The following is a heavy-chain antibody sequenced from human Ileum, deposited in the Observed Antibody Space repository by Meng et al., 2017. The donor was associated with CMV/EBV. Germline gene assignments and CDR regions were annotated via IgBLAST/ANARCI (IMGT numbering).Heavy chain of an antibody. CDR1: GITFSSYA. CDR2: IYSDGGTT. Sequence: GGSLRLSCAASGITFSSYAITWVRQAPGKGLEWVAVIYSDGGTTDYADSVKGRFTISRDNSKNTLYLQMNNLRAEDTAVYYCAREEGYTRPHYFDYWGQGTLVTVSS. D-gene: IGHD6-13*01. CDR3: AREEGYTRPHYFDY. J-gene: IGHJ4*02. V-gene: IGHV3-23*03.